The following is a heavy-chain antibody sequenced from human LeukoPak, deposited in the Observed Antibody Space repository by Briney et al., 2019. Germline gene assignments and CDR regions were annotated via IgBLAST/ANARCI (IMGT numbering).Heavy chain of an antibody. V-gene: IGHV3-7*01. CDR2: INQGGSEK. CDR1: GFTFSNYW. J-gene: IGHJ4*02. CDR3: ARDAFASGSYNPFDN. Sequence: GGSLRLSCAASGFTFSNYWMSWVRQAPGKGLEWVANINQGGSEKVYVDSVKDRFTISRDNAKNSLYLQMNSLRAEDTAVYYCARDAFASGSYNPFDNWGQGTLVTVSS. D-gene: IGHD3-10*01.